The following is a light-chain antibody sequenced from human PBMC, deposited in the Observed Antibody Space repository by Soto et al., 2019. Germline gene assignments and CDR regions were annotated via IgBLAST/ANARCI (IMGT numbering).Light chain of an antibody. J-gene: IGLJ2*01. CDR3: QTWVTGIVV. CDR1: SGHSSYA. Sequence: QPVLTQSPSASASLGASVKLTCTLSSGHSSYAIAWHQQQPEKGPRYLMKLNSDGSHNKGDGISDRFSGSSSGAERYLTISSLQSEDEADYYCQTWVTGIVVFGGGTQLTVL. V-gene: IGLV4-69*01. CDR2: LNSDGSH.